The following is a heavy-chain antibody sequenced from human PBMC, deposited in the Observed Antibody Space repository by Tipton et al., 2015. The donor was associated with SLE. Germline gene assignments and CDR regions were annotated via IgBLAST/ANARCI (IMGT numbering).Heavy chain of an antibody. J-gene: IGHJ6*02. V-gene: IGHV4-34*01. CDR3: ARGGSTSVPYYYYGVDV. CDR2: VNHSGST. CDR1: GGSFSGNY. D-gene: IGHD3-10*01. Sequence: TLSLTCDLNGGSFSGNYWGWIRQPPGKGLGWIGEVNHSGSTNYNPSLKSRVTISLDTSKNQFSLKLSSVTAADTALYYCARGGSTSVPYYYYGVDVWGQGTTVTVSS.